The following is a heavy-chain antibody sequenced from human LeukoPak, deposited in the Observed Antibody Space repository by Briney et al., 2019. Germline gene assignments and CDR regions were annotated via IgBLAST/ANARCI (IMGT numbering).Heavy chain of an antibody. CDR1: GFTFDDYA. CDR3: AKDRRSSSWYGYYFDY. D-gene: IGHD6-13*01. Sequence: PGRSLRLSCAASGFTFDDYAMHWVRQAPGKGLEWVSGISWNSGSIGYADSVKGRFTISRDNAKNSLYLQMNSLRAEDTALYYCAKDRRSSSWYGYYFDYWGQGTLVTVSS. V-gene: IGHV3-9*01. J-gene: IGHJ4*02. CDR2: ISWNSGSI.